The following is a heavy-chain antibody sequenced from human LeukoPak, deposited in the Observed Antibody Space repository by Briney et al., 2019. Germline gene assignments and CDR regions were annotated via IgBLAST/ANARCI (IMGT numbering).Heavy chain of an antibody. CDR3: ARLEWSSGYYFDY. CDR2: ISYDGSNK. J-gene: IGHJ4*02. Sequence: PGRSLRLSCAASGFTFSSYAMHWVRQAPGKGLEWVAVISYDGSNKYYADSVKGRFTISRDNSKNTLYLQMNSLRAEDTAVYYCARLEWSSGYYFDYWGQGTLVTVSS. V-gene: IGHV3-30*04. CDR1: GFTFSSYA. D-gene: IGHD3-22*01.